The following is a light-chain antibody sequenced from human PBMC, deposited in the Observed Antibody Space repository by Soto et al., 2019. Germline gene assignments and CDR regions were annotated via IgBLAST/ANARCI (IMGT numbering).Light chain of an antibody. V-gene: IGKV3D-15*01. CDR3: QQYNNWPAIT. CDR2: GAS. Sequence: EIVLTQSPATLSSFPGDRVTLSCRASQGVRSNLAWYQQKPGQPPRLVISGASTRAPGIPARFSGFGSGTDFTLTISSLQSEDFAIYYCQQYNNWPAITFGQGTRLEIK. CDR1: QGVRSN. J-gene: IGKJ5*01.